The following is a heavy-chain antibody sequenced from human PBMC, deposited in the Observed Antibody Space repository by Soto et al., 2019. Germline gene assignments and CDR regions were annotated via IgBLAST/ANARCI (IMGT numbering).Heavy chain of an antibody. Sequence: GGSLRLSCAASGFTFSSYAMSWVRQAPGKGLEWVSAISGSGGSTYYAGSVKGRFTISRENSKNTLYLQMNSLGAEDTAVYYCAKLDVLLGYCSGGSCYRQISNFDYWGQGTLVTVSS. V-gene: IGHV3-23*01. CDR2: ISGSGGST. D-gene: IGHD2-15*01. CDR3: AKLDVLLGYCSGGSCYRQISNFDY. J-gene: IGHJ4*02. CDR1: GFTFSSYA.